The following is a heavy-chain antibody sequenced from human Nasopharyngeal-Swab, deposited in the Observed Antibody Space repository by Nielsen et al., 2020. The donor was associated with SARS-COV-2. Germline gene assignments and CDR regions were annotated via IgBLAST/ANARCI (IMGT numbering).Heavy chain of an antibody. D-gene: IGHD6-19*01. V-gene: IGHV1-69*13. Sequence: SVKVSCKASGGTFSSYAISWVRQAPGQGLEWMGGIIPIFGTANYAQKFQGRVTITADESTSTAYMELSSLRSEDTAVYYCARQWLVLGGIGWFDPWGQGTLVTVSS. J-gene: IGHJ5*02. CDR3: ARQWLVLGGIGWFDP. CDR2: IIPIFGTA. CDR1: GGTFSSYA.